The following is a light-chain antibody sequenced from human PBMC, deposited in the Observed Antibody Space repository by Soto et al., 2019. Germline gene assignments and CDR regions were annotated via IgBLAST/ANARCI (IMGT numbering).Light chain of an antibody. V-gene: IGKV3-11*01. CDR2: DSS. CDR1: QSISNY. J-gene: IGKJ2*01. CDR3: QKGGA. Sequence: EIVLTQSPATLSVSPGKRATLSFRASQSISNYLAWYQQKPGQAPRLLIYDSSNRATGVAARFSVSGSGTDFTLTISSLEPEDFSVYSCQKGGAFGQGTKVVI.